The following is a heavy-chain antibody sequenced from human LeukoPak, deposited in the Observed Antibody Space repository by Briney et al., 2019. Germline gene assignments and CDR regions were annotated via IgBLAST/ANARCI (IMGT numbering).Heavy chain of an antibody. CDR3: ARRRYCGGDCYDRAFDI. Sequence: GESLRISCRGSGYSFTRYWIGWVRQMPGKGLEWMGIIFPSVSATIYSPSFQGQLPISAAKSISTAYLQWSSLKASDTAMYYCARRRYCGGDCYDRAFDIWGQGTMVTVSS. V-gene: IGHV5-51*01. J-gene: IGHJ3*02. D-gene: IGHD2-21*02. CDR1: GYSFTRYW. CDR2: IFPSVSAT.